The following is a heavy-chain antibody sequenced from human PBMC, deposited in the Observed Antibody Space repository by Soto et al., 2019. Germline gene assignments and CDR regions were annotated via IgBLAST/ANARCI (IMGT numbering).Heavy chain of an antibody. J-gene: IGHJ5*02. Sequence: PGGSLRLSCAASGFTFSNYAMNWVRQAPGKGLEWVSAISGSGGSTYYADSVKGRFTISRDNSKNTLYVQMNSLRAEDTAVYYCTKNVLQGAVARPNWFAPWGQGTLVTVYS. CDR3: TKNVLQGAVARPNWFAP. V-gene: IGHV3-23*01. D-gene: IGHD6-19*01. CDR2: ISGSGGST. CDR1: GFTFSNYA.